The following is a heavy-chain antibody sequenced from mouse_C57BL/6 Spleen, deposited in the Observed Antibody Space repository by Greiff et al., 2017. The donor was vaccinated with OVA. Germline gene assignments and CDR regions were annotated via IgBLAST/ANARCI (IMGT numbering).Heavy chain of an antibody. D-gene: IGHD1-2*01. V-gene: IGHV1-52*01. CDR3: SRGGHYYYFDY. CDR2: IDPSDSET. J-gene: IGHJ2*01. Sequence: QVQLQQPGAELVRPGSSVKLSCKASGYTFTSYWMHWVKQRPIQGLEWIGNIDPSDSETHYNQKFKDKATLTVDKSSSTAYMQLSSLTSEDSAVYYRSRGGHYYYFDYWGQGTTLTVSS. CDR1: GYTFTSYW.